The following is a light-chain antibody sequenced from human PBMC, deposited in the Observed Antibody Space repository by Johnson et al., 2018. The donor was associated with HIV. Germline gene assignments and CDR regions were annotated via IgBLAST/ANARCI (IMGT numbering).Light chain of an antibody. V-gene: IGLV1-51*02. CDR3: GTWDTSLSAPYV. CDR1: SSNIGNNY. J-gene: IGLJ1*01. Sequence: QSVLTQPPSVSAAQGQKVTISCSGSSSNIGNNYVSWYQQLPGTPPKLLIFKNNERPSGIPDRFSGSKSGTSATLGITGLQTGDEADYYCGTWDTSLSAPYVFGTGTKVTVL. CDR2: KNN.